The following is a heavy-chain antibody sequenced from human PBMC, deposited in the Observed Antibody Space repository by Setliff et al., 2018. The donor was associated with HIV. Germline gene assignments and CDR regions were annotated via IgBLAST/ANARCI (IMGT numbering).Heavy chain of an antibody. CDR2: IRSDASSL. Sequence: GGSLRLSCAASGFTFSSYSMHWVRQAPGEGLVWVSRIRSDASSLSYADSVRGRFTIPRDNAKNSLYLQMNSLRAEDTAVYNCARGAPIQLWFDQWGQGTLVTVSS. CDR3: ARGAPIQLWFDQ. V-gene: IGHV3-74*01. CDR1: GFTFSSYS. D-gene: IGHD4-4*01. J-gene: IGHJ5*02.